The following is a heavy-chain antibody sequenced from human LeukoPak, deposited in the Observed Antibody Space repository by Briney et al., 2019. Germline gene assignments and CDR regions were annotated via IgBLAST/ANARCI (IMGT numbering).Heavy chain of an antibody. CDR2: INWNGGST. Sequence: GGSLRLSCAASGFTFDDYGMSWVRQAPGEGLEWVSGINWNGGSTGYADSVKGRFTISRDNAKNSLYLQMNSLRAEDTALYYCARAAYSSTWYSRYFDLWGRGTLVTVSS. D-gene: IGHD6-13*01. CDR1: GFTFDDYG. CDR3: ARAAYSSTWYSRYFDL. J-gene: IGHJ2*01. V-gene: IGHV3-20*04.